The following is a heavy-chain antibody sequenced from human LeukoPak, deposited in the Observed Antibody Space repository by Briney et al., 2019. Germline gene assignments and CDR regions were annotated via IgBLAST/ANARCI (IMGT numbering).Heavy chain of an antibody. V-gene: IGHV3-30*18. CDR3: AKNDGLLWFGELSFDY. J-gene: IGHJ4*02. Sequence: GRSLRLSCAASGFTFSSYGMHWLRQAPGKGLEWVAVISYDGSNKYYADSVKGRFTISRDNSKNTLYLQMNSLRAEDTAVYYCAKNDGLLWFGELSFDYWGQGTLVTVSS. CDR1: GFTFSSYG. D-gene: IGHD3-10*01. CDR2: ISYDGSNK.